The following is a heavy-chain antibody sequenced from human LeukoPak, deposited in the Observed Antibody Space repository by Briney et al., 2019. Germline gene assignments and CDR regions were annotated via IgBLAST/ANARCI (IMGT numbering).Heavy chain of an antibody. CDR1: GGSISSGSHY. V-gene: IGHV4-61*01. D-gene: IGHD3-3*01. Sequence: SETLSLTCTVSGGSISSGSHYWSWIRQPPGKGLECIGYISNSGSTNYNPSLKSRVTISVDTSKNQLSLNLNSVTAADTAVYYCARSYYDFWSGSYYYYMDVWGKGTTVTVSS. J-gene: IGHJ6*03. CDR3: ARSYYDFWSGSYYYYMDV. CDR2: ISNSGST.